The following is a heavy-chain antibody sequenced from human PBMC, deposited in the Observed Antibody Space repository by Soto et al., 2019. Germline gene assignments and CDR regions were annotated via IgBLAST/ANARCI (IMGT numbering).Heavy chain of an antibody. D-gene: IGHD6-6*01. CDR3: ARDSGYSSSSRAFDI. V-gene: IGHV4-4*02. CDR2: IFYSGST. CDR1: CGSLSSSNW. J-gene: IGHJ3*02. Sequence: SETLSLTCAVSCGSLSSSNWWSWVRQPPVKALECLGEIFYSGSTKYNPSLNSRVTISADQSKNHLSLRLSSVTAADTAVYYCARDSGYSSSSRAFDIWGQGTMVNVSS.